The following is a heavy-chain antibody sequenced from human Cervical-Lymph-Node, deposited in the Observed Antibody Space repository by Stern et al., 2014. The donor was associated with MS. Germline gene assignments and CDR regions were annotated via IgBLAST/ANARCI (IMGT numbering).Heavy chain of an antibody. J-gene: IGHJ4*02. CDR3: AKPAAARYFDY. Sequence: VQLVESGGGVVQPVRSLRLSCAASGFTFGSHAMHWVRQAPGKGLNWVAIISYDGSSQHYADSVKGRFTISRDNSNNTLFLQMDSLRAEDTAMYYCAKPAAARYFDYWGQGTQVTVSS. CDR2: ISYDGSSQ. CDR1: GFTFGSHA. D-gene: IGHD6-25*01. V-gene: IGHV3-30-3*02.